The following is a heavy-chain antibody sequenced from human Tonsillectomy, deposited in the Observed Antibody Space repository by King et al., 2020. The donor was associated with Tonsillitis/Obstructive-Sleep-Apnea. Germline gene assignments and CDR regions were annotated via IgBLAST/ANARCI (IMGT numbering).Heavy chain of an antibody. Sequence: VQLVQSGAEVKKPGSSVKVSCKASGGTFSSYAISWVRQAPGQGLEWMGGIIPIFGTANYAQKFQGRVTITADESTSTAYMELSSLRSEDTAVYYCARARERITMVQGVIGRWFDPWGQGTLVTVSS. D-gene: IGHD3-10*01. CDR2: IIPIFGTA. V-gene: IGHV1-69*01. J-gene: IGHJ5*02. CDR1: GGTFSSYA. CDR3: ARARERITMVQGVIGRWFDP.